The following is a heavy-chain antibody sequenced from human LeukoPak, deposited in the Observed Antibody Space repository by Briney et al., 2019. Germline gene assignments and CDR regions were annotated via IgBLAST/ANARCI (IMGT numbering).Heavy chain of an antibody. CDR2: IYYSGST. CDR3: ASRYDYSNYIDY. D-gene: IGHD4-11*01. Sequence: PSETLSLTCTVSGGSISSSSYYWGWLRQPPGKGLEWIGTIYYSGSTYYNPSLKSRVTISVDTSKNQFSLKLSSVTAADTAVYYCASRYDYSNYIDYWGQGTLVTVSS. V-gene: IGHV4-39*01. J-gene: IGHJ4*02. CDR1: GGSISSSSYY.